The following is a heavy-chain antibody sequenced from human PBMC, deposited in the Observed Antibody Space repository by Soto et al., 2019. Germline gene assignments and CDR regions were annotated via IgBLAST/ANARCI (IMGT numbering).Heavy chain of an antibody. D-gene: IGHD6-13*01. J-gene: IGHJ5*02. CDR3: AKDWAAGYWFDP. V-gene: IGHV1-2*02. CDR1: GYTFTGCY. CDR2: INPNSGGT. Sequence: ASVKVSCKASGYTFTGCYMHWVRQAPGQGLEWMGWINPNSGGTNYAQKFQGRVTMTRDTSISTAYMELSRLRSDDTAVYYRAKDWAAGYWFDPWGQGTLVTVSS.